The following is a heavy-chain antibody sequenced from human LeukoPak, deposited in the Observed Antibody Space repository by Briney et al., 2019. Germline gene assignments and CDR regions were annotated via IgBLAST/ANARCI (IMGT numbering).Heavy chain of an antibody. Sequence: SSETLSLTCAVYGGSFSGYYWSWIRQPPGKGLEWIGEINHSGSTNYNPSLKSRVTISVDTSKNQFSLKLSSVTAADTAVYYCARHLTFRGPRPSSSPGGFDYWGQGTLVTVSS. J-gene: IGHJ4*02. V-gene: IGHV4-34*01. CDR3: ARHLTFRGPRPSSSPGGFDY. D-gene: IGHD6-6*01. CDR1: GGSFSGYY. CDR2: INHSGST.